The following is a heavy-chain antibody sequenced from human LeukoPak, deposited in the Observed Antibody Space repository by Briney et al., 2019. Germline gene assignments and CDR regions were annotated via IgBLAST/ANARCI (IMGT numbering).Heavy chain of an antibody. J-gene: IGHJ4*02. CDR3: AKDPVPYYGDTHFDY. CDR2: LSDSGGST. CDR1: GFTFSSCG. Sequence: PGGSLRLSCAASGFTFSSCGMSWVRQAPGKGLEWVSALSDSGGSTFYADSVKGRFTISRDNSKNTLYLQLNRLRAEDTAVYYCAKDPVPYYGDTHFDYWGQGTLVTVSS. V-gene: IGHV3-23*01. D-gene: IGHD4-17*01.